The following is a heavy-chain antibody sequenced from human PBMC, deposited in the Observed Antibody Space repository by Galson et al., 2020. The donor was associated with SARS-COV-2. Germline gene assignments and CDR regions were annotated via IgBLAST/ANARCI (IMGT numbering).Heavy chain of an antibody. CDR2: INSRSEYM. J-gene: IGHJ3*02. V-gene: IGHV3-21*01. D-gene: IGHD3-22*01. CDR3: ARQYYYDSSGLIYAFDI. Sequence: GGSLRLSCVASGFSISSYRMNWVRQAPGKGLEWVSSINSRSEYMYYGDSVRGRFTISRDNAENSLFLQMNNLRAEDTAVYFCARQYYYDSSGLIYAFDIWGQGTMVTVSS. CDR1: GFSISSYR.